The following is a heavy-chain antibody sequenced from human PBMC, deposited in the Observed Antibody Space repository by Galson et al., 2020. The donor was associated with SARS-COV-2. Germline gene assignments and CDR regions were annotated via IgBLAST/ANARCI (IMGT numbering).Heavy chain of an antibody. Sequence: GGSLRLSCAASEFTFSGSVMHWVRQAPGKGLEWVGLIRSKTNSYTTAYAASVKGRFTISRDDSKNTAYLQMNSLKTEDTAVYYCTRNVVGATIGGYFDLWGRGTLVTVSS. CDR3: TRNVVGATIGGYFDL. J-gene: IGHJ2*01. CDR1: EFTFSGSV. CDR2: IRSKTNSYTT. D-gene: IGHD1-26*01. V-gene: IGHV3-73*01.